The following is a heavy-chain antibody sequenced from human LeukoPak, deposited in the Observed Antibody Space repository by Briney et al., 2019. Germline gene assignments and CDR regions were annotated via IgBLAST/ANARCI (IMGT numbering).Heavy chain of an antibody. Sequence: GGSLRLSCAASGFTFSSYWMNWARQAPGKGLEWVASINHNGNVNYYVDSVKGRFTISRDNAKNSLYLQMNSLRAEDTAVYYCARVDTVTFTYAMDVWGQGTTVTVSS. D-gene: IGHD4-17*01. CDR2: INHNGNVN. V-gene: IGHV3-7*01. CDR3: ARVDTVTFTYAMDV. J-gene: IGHJ6*02. CDR1: GFTFSSYW.